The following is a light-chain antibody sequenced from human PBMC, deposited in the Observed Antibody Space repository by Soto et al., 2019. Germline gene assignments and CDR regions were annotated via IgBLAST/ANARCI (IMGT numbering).Light chain of an antibody. J-gene: IGLJ2*01. Sequence: QSVLTQPPSASGSPGQSVTISCTGTTSDVGGYNYVSWYQQQPGKAPKLMIYEVSKRPSGVPDRFSGSKSGNTASLTVSGLEADDEGDYSCSSYAGSNNVIFGGGTKLTVL. CDR2: EVS. CDR3: SSYAGSNNVI. V-gene: IGLV2-8*01. CDR1: TSDVGGYNY.